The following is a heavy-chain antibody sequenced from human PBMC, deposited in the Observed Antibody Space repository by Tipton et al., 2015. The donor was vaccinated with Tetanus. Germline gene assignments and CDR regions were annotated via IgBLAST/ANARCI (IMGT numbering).Heavy chain of an antibody. V-gene: IGHV4-59*01. J-gene: IGHJ1*01. CDR3: ARAGRYGALAEYFQH. CDR1: GGSISSYY. CDR2: IYYSGST. Sequence: TLSLTCTVSGGSISSYYWSWIRQPPGKGLEWIGYIYYSGSTNYNPSLKSRVTISVDTSKNQFSLKLSSVTAADTAVYYCARAGRYGALAEYFQHWGQGTLVTVSS. D-gene: IGHD4-17*01.